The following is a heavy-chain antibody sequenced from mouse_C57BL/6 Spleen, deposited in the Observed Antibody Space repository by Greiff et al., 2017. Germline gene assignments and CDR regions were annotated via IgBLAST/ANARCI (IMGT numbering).Heavy chain of an antibody. CDR2: ISSGSSTI. J-gene: IGHJ4*01. V-gene: IGHV5-17*01. D-gene: IGHD1-1*02. CDR1: GFTFSDYG. CDR3: ARRDYGNYAMDY. Sequence: VQLKQSGGGLVKPGGSLKLSCAASGFTFSDYGMHWVRQAPEKGLEWVAYISSGSSTIYYADTVKGRFTISRDNAKNTLFLQMTSLRSEDTAMYYCARRDYGNYAMDYWGQGTSVTVSS.